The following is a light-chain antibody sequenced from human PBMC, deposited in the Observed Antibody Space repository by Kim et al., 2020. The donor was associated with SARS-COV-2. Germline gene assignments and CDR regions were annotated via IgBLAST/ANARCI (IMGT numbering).Light chain of an antibody. V-gene: IGLV2-8*01. CDR3: SSYAGSNNYV. Sequence: GQSGTISSPGTGIDVGNYSSVSWDQQHPGKAPRLMFYEVSKRPSGVPDRFSGSKSGNTASLTVSGLQAEDEAEYYCSSYAGSNNYVSGTGTKVTVL. CDR1: GIDVGNYSS. CDR2: EVS. J-gene: IGLJ1*01.